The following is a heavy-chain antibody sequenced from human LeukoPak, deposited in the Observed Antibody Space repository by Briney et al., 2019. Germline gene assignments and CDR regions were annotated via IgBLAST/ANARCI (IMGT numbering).Heavy chain of an antibody. V-gene: IGHV7-4-1*02. CDR2: INTNTGNP. J-gene: IGHJ6*03. D-gene: IGHD1-1*01. Sequence: ASVKVSCKASGYTFTSYAMNWVRQAPGQGLEWMGWINTNTGNPTYAQGFTGRFVFSLDTSVSTAYLQISSLKAEDTAVYYCAREGNWNDDYYYMDVWGKGTTVTVSS. CDR3: AREGNWNDDYYYMDV. CDR1: GYTFTSYA.